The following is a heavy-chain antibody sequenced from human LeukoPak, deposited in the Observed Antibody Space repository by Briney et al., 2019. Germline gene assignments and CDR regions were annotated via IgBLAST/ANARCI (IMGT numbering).Heavy chain of an antibody. CDR2: ISGSGGSP. CDR1: GFTFGSYA. V-gene: IGHV3-23*01. CDR3: AKAQHSSIWGYFDY. Sequence: GGSLRLSCAASGFTFGSYAMSWVRQAPGKGLEWVSTISGSGGSPYYADSVKGRFTISRDNSKNTLYLQMNSLRAEDTAVFYCAKAQHSSIWGYFDYWGQGALVTASS. J-gene: IGHJ4*02. D-gene: IGHD6-13*01.